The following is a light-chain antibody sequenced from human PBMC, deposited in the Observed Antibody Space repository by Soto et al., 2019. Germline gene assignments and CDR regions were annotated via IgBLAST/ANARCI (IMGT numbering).Light chain of an antibody. Sequence: DIQITQSPYSLSASLGYIFTISFRSSQTISGYLNWYQQKPGKAPELLIYAASYLGNGVPSRFSGSGSGTYFTLTISSLQPEDLATYYCQQSYTTPLTFGGGTKVDIK. V-gene: IGKV1-39*01. CDR3: QQSYTTPLT. J-gene: IGKJ4*01. CDR2: AAS. CDR1: QTISGY.